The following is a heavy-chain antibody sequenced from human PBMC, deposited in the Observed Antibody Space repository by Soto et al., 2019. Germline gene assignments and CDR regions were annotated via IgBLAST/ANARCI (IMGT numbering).Heavy chain of an antibody. CDR3: ARPRSSGFDY. D-gene: IGHD6-6*01. J-gene: IGHJ4*02. V-gene: IGHV4-34*01. CDR1: GGSFSGYY. CDR2: INHSGST. Sequence: SETLSLTCAVYGGSFSGYYWSWIRQPPGKGLEWIGEINHSGSTNYNPSLKSRVTISVDTSKNQFSLKLSSVTAADTAVYYCARPRSSGFDYWGQGTLVTVSS.